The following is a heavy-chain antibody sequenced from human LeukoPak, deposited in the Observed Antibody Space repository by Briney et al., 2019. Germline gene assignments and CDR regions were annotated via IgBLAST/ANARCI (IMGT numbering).Heavy chain of an antibody. CDR2: INPNSGDT. D-gene: IGHD6-6*01. CDR1: GYTFTDSY. CDR3: AREVGAIAARPGYYFDY. V-gene: IGHV1-2*02. Sequence: ASVKVSCKASGYTFTDSYMDWVRQAPGQGLERMGWINPNSGDTNYAQKFQGRVTMTRDTSISTAYMELSRLRSDDAAVYYCAREVGAIAARPGYYFDYWGQGTLVTVSS. J-gene: IGHJ4*02.